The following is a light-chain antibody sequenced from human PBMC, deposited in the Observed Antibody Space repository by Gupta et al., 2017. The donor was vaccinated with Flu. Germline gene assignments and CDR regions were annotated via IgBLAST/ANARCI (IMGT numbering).Light chain of an antibody. CDR3: QTWDRSIFYV. V-gene: IGLV3-1*01. Sequence: ELTQPLAVSVSPGQTATITCSEHKLTDDFLSWYQQRPGQSPVLVISQHSKRPSGIPERFSGPRSGNTATLTISGAQALDEADYYGQTWDRSIFYVVGPGTRVT. CDR1: KLTDDF. J-gene: IGLJ1*01. CDR2: QHS.